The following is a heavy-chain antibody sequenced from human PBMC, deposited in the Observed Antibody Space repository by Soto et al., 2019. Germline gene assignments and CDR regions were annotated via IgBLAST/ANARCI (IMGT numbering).Heavy chain of an antibody. CDR1: CGSIRGEYFH. CDR2: IHYSGSV. D-gene: IGHD2-21*02. CDR3: VREDDGGDRDYYGLDV. J-gene: IGHJ6*02. V-gene: IGHV4-30-4*01. Sequence: SSGTLSLTRTVSCGSIRGEYFHWTLVRPAPRKGLEWIGYIHYSGSVQYNPSLQSRLTMSVDTSKNLFSLNLSSVTAADTAVYFCVREDDGGDRDYYGLDVWGQGTTVTVSS.